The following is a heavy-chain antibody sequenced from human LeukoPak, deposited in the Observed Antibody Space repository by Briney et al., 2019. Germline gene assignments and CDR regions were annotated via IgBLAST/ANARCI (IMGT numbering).Heavy chain of an antibody. CDR1: GYSFTSYW. CDR2: IYPGDSDT. J-gene: IGHJ4*02. V-gene: IGHV5-51*01. CDR3: ARRAISSGSWYLRD. D-gene: IGHD6-13*01. Sequence: GASLQISCKGSGYSFTSYWIGWVRQMPGKGLEWMGIIYPGDSDTRYSPSFQGQVTISADKSISTAYLQWSSLKASDTAMYYCARRAISSGSWYLRDWGQGTLVTVSS.